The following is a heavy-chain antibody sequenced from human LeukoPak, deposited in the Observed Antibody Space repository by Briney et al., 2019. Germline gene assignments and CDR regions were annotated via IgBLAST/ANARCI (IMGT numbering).Heavy chain of an antibody. D-gene: IGHD2-2*01. V-gene: IGHV3-23*01. CDR1: GFTFTSYA. CDR2: ISVGGDST. CDR3: AKDCTSTNCYVDY. J-gene: IGHJ4*02. Sequence: GGSLRLSCAASGFTFTSYAMTWVRQAPGKGLEWVSGISVGGDSTYYAGSVKGWFTISRDNSKYTLYLQMNSLRAEDTALYYCAKDCTSTNCYVDYWGQGTLVTVSS.